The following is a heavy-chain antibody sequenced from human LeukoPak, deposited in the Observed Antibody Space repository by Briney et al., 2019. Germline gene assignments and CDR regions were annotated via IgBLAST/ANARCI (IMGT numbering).Heavy chain of an antibody. V-gene: IGHV3-9*01. Sequence: GRSLRLSCAASGYIFGDHAMHWVRQAPGKGLEWVSYISWDSGRAGYADSVKGRFTISRDNSKNSLFLQMTSLTADDTAVYYCAKAGSMVRGVTTYYYAMDVWGQGTAVTVSS. CDR3: AKAGSMVRGVTTYYYAMDV. CDR2: ISWDSGRA. J-gene: IGHJ6*02. D-gene: IGHD3-10*01. CDR1: GYIFGDHA.